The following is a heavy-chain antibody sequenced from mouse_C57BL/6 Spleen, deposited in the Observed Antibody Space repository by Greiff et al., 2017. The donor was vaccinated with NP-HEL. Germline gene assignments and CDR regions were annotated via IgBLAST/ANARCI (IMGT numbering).Heavy chain of an antibody. D-gene: IGHD1-1*01. V-gene: IGHV1-50*01. CDR2: IDPSDSYT. Sequence: QVQLQQPGAELVKPGASVKLSCKASGYTFTSYWMQWVKQRPGQGLEWIGEIDPSDSYTNYNQKFKGKATLTVDTSSSTAYMQLISLTSEDSAVYYCARRGGSSPFAYWGQGTLVTVSA. CDR1: GYTFTSYW. J-gene: IGHJ3*01. CDR3: ARRGGSSPFAY.